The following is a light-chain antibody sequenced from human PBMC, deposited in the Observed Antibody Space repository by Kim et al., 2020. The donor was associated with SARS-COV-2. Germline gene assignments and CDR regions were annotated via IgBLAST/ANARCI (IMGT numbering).Light chain of an antibody. CDR1: SLRLSY. Sequence: SSELPQDPAVSVALGQTVTITCQGDSLRLSYASWYQQKPGQAPLLVIYGKNSRPSGIPDRFSGSSSGTTASLTITGAQAEDEADYYCNSWDTSTFRVVFGGGTQLTVL. J-gene: IGLJ2*01. CDR3: NSWDTSTFRVV. V-gene: IGLV3-19*01. CDR2: GKN.